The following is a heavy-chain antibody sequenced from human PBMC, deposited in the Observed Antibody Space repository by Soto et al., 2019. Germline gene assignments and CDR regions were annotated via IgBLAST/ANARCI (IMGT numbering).Heavy chain of an antibody. J-gene: IGHJ6*02. Sequence: QVHRVQSGAEVKKPGSSVKGSCKTSRDTFNTYAFNWVRQAPGQGLEWMGGIIPIFSSRNYAEKFQGRVTITAYDSTSTAYMELRSLRFEDTAVYYCARGETYLGVWGQGTTVPVSS. CDR1: RDTFNTYA. CDR2: IIPIFSSR. V-gene: IGHV1-69*01. D-gene: IGHD3-16*01. CDR3: ARGETYLGV.